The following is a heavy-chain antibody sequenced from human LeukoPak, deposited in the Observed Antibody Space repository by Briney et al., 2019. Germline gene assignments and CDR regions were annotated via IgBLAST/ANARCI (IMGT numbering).Heavy chain of an antibody. J-gene: IGHJ4*02. CDR3: AQTRGDSSGYPPVGY. CDR2: ISGSGGST. CDR1: GFTFSSYG. D-gene: IGHD3-22*01. V-gene: IGHV3-23*01. Sequence: GGSLRLSCAASGFTFSSYGMSWVRQAPGKGLEWVSAISGSGGSTYYADSVKGRFTISRDNSKNTLYLQMNSLRAEDTAVCYCAQTRGDSSGYPPVGYWGQGTLVTVSS.